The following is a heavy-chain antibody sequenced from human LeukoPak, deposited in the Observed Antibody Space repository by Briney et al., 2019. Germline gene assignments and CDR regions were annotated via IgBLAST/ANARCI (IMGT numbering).Heavy chain of an antibody. CDR2: ISGSGT. D-gene: IGHD5-18*01. J-gene: IGHJ5*02. V-gene: IGHV3-23*01. Sequence: PGGSLRLSCAASGFTFSSYWMSWVRQAPGKGLEWVSAISGSGTYSAVSVRGRFTISRDNSKNTLYLQMNSLRGEDTAVYYCAKTQDSYGYRSGPNWFDPWGQGTLVTVSS. CDR3: AKTQDSYGYRSGPNWFDP. CDR1: GFTFSSYW.